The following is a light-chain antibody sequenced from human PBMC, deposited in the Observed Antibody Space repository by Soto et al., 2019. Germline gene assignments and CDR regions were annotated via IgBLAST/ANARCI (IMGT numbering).Light chain of an antibody. CDR1: SSDVGGYNY. V-gene: IGLV2-14*01. CDR2: DVS. CDR3: SSYTSSST. J-gene: IGLJ1*01. Sequence: QSALTQPASVSGSPGQSITISCTGTSSDVGGYNYVSWYQQHPGKAPKLMIYDVSKRPSGVSNRFSGSKSGNTASLTISGLQAEDEADYYCSSYTSSSTFGTGTKLTVL.